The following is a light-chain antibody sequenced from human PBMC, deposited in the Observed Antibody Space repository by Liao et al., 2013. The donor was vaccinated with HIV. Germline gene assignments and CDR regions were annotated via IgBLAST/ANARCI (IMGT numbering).Light chain of an antibody. CDR3: QAWDSSTAWRV. CDR1: ELGDKY. Sequence: SYDLTQPPSVSVSPGQTASITCSGDELGDKYVCWYQQKPGQSPVLVIYQDSKRPSGIPERFSGSNSGNTATLTISGTQAMDEADYYCQAWDSSTAWRVFGGGTKLTVL. V-gene: IGLV3-1*01. CDR2: QDS. J-gene: IGLJ2*01.